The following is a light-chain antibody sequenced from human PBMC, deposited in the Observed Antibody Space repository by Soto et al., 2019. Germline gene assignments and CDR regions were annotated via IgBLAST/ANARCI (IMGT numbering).Light chain of an antibody. CDR2: RND. J-gene: IGLJ1*01. CDR1: SSIGAGYD. CDR3: QSFDSSLSDYV. V-gene: IGLV1-40*01. Sequence: QSVLTQPPSVSGAPGQRVTISCTGSSSIGAGYDVHWYQQLPGTAPKLLIYRNDNRPSGVPDRFSGSKSGTSASLAITGLQAEDEADYYCQSFDSSLSDYVFRTGTKLTVL.